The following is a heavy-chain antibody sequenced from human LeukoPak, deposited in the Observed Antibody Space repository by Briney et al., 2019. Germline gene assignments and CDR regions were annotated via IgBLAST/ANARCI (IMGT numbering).Heavy chain of an antibody. D-gene: IGHD4-17*01. CDR3: ARDYGDSI. Sequence: GGSLRLSCAASGFTFSTYWVTWVRQAPGKGLEWVANINEDGSDKHYVDSVKGRFTISTDNARSSLYLQMNTLRADDTAVYYCARDYGDSIWGQGTLVTVSS. J-gene: IGHJ4*02. CDR1: GFTFSTYW. V-gene: IGHV3-7*01. CDR2: INEDGSDK.